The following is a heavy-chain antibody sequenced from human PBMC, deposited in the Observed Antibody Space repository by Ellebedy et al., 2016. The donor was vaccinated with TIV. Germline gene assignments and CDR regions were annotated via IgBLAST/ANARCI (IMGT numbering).Heavy chain of an antibody. D-gene: IGHD2-21*02. V-gene: IGHV3-30-3*01. J-gene: IGHJ5*02. CDR1: GFTFSSYA. Sequence: GGSLRLSCAASGFTFSSYAMHWVRQAPGKGLEWVAVISYDGSNKYYADSVKGRFTISRDNSKNTLYLQMNSLRAEDTAVYYCARGRGGDHNWFDPWGQGTLVTVSS. CDR3: ARGRGGDHNWFDP. CDR2: ISYDGSNK.